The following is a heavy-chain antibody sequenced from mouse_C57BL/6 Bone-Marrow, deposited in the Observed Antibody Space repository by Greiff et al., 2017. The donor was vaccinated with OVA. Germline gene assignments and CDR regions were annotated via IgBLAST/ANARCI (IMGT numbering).Heavy chain of an antibody. J-gene: IGHJ2*01. CDR1: GYSITSGYY. D-gene: IGHD2-1*01. Sequence: DVQLVESGPGLVKPSQSLSLTCSVTGYSITSGYYWNWIRQFPGNKLEWMGYISYDGSNNYNPSLKNRISITRDTSKNQFFLKLNSVTTEDTATYYCARDDGNSRSYYFDYWGQGTTLTVSS. V-gene: IGHV3-6*01. CDR3: ARDDGNSRSYYFDY. CDR2: ISYDGSN.